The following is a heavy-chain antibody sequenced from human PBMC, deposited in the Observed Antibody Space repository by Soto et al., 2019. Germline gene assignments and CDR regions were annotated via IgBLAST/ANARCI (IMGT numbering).Heavy chain of an antibody. Sequence: SETLSLTCTVSGGSISSYYWSWIRQPPGKGLEWIGYIYYSGSTNYNPSLKSRVTISVDTSKNQFSLKLTSVTAADTAVYYCARCPSSDWYYFYYWGQGALVTVSS. V-gene: IGHV4-59*12. D-gene: IGHD6-19*01. CDR2: IYYSGST. CDR1: GGSISSYY. J-gene: IGHJ4*02. CDR3: ARCPSSDWYYFYY.